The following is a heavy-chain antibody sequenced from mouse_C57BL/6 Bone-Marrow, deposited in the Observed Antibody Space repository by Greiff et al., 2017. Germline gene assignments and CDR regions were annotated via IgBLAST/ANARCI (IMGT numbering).Heavy chain of an antibody. CDR2: ISYDGSN. D-gene: IGHD2-1*01. Sequence: EVQLQESGPGLVKPSQSLSLTCSVTGYSITSGYYWNWIRQFPGNKLEWMGYISYDGSNNYNPSLKNRISITRDTSKNQFFLKLNSVTTEDTATYYCARAYGNYDFDYWGQGTTLTVSS. J-gene: IGHJ2*01. CDR1: GYSITSGYY. CDR3: ARAYGNYDFDY. V-gene: IGHV3-6*01.